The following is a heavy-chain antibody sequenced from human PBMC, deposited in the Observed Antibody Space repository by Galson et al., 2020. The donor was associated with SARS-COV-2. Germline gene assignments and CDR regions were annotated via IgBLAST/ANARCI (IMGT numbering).Heavy chain of an antibody. J-gene: IGHJ4*02. V-gene: IGHV3-30*18. D-gene: IGHD2-15*01. Sequence: LSLTCAASGFTFSSYGMHWVRQAPGKGLEWVAVISYDGSNKYYADSVKGRFTISRDNSKNTLYLQMNSLRAEDTAVYYCAKDREVVVVAATEIDYWGQGTLVTVSS. CDR3: AKDREVVVVAATEIDY. CDR2: ISYDGSNK. CDR1: GFTFSSYG.